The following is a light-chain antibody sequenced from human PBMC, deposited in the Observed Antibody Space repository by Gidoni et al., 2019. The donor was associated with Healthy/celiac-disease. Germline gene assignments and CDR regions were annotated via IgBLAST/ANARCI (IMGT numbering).Light chain of an antibody. V-gene: IGKV3-11*01. CDR3: QQRSNWPPWT. J-gene: IGKJ1*01. CDR2: DAS. CDR1: QSVSSY. Sequence: EIVLTQSPATLSLSPGERATLSCRASQSVSSYLAWYQQKPGQAPRLLIYDASNRATGIPARFSGSGFGTDFTLTISSLEPEDFAVYYCQQRSNWPPWTFXXXTKVEIK.